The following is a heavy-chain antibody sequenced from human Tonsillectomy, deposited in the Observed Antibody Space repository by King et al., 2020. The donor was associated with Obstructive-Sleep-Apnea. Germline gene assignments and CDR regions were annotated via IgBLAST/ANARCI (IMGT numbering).Heavy chain of an antibody. Sequence: VQLQESGPGLVKPSETLSLTCTVSGGSISSYYWSWIRQPPGKGLEWIGYIYYSGSTNYNPSLKSRVTISVDQSKNQFSLKLSSVPAADTAVYYCARGDSSSWYWFDPWGQGTLVTVSS. CDR1: GGSISSYY. V-gene: IGHV4-59*01. D-gene: IGHD6-13*01. J-gene: IGHJ5*02. CDR3: ARGDSSSWYWFDP. CDR2: IYYSGST.